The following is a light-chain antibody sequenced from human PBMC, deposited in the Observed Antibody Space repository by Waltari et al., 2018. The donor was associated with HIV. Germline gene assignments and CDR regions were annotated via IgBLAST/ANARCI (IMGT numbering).Light chain of an antibody. CDR1: RSNIGSNY. CDR2: RNN. J-gene: IGLJ1*01. Sequence: QSVLTQPPSASGTPGQRVTISCSGSRSNIGSNYVYWYQQFPGTAPKLLIYRNNQRPSGVPDRFSGSKSGTSASLAISGLRSEDEADYYCAAWDDSLSSVFGTGTKVTVL. CDR3: AAWDDSLSSV. V-gene: IGLV1-47*01.